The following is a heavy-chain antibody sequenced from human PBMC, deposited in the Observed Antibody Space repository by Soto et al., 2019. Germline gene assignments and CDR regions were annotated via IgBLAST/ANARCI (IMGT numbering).Heavy chain of an antibody. CDR3: ARSVAGHFDW. J-gene: IGHJ4*02. CDR2: ITSDTKTI. CDR1: GFRFSIYS. Sequence: EVRLVESGGALVQRGGSLTLSCAASGFRFSIYSMNWVRQAPGKGLEWSAYITSDTKTIKYAESVKGRLTISRDNAKNSVHLKMTNLSDENTAVYSCARSVAGHFDWWGQCTVVDVSS. D-gene: IGHD6-19*01. V-gene: IGHV3-48*02.